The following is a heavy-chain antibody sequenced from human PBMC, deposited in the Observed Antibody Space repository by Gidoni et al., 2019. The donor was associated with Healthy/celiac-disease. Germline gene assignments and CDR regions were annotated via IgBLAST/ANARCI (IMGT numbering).Heavy chain of an antibody. CDR1: GYTFTNYG. Sequence: QVQLVQSGAEVKKPGASVKVSCKASGYTFTNYGITWVRQAPGQGLEWMGWISAYNGNTNYAQKLQGRVTMTTDTSTSTAYMELRSLRSDDTAVYYCARVGGRGYYDSSGPQEYWGQGTLVTVSS. D-gene: IGHD3-22*01. J-gene: IGHJ4*02. CDR2: ISAYNGNT. V-gene: IGHV1-18*04. CDR3: ARVGGRGYYDSSGPQEY.